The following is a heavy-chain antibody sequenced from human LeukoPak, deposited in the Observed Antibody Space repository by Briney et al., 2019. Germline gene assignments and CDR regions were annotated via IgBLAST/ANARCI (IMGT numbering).Heavy chain of an antibody. D-gene: IGHD5-12*01. J-gene: IGHJ4*02. CDR1: GFTFSSYG. CDR3: AKDRGYSGYDRRFDY. V-gene: IGHV3-30*02. Sequence: GGSLRLSCAAFGFTFSSYGMHWVRQAPGKGLEWVAFIRYDGSNKYYVDSVKGRFTISRDNSKNTLYLQMNSLRAEDTAVYYCAKDRGYSGYDRRFDYWGQGTLVTVSS. CDR2: IRYDGSNK.